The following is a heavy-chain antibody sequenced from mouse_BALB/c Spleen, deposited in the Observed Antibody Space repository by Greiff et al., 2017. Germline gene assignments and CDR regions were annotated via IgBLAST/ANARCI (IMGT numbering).Heavy chain of an antibody. CDR1: GYSFTDYN. D-gene: IGHD1-1*01. CDR3: AREGNYYGSSYWFAY. Sequence: EVKLVESGPELVKPGASVKVSCKASGYSFTDYNMYWVKQSHGKSLEWIGYIDPYNGGTSYNQKFKGKATLTVDKSSSTAFMHLNSLTSEDSAVYYCAREGNYYGSSYWFAYWGQGTLVTVSA. V-gene: IGHV1S135*01. CDR2: IDPYNGGT. J-gene: IGHJ3*01.